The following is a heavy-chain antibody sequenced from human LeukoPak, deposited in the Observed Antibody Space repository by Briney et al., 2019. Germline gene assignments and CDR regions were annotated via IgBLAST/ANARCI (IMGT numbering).Heavy chain of an antibody. D-gene: IGHD3-16*01. CDR2: IWYDGSNK. J-gene: IGHJ6*02. CDR3: ARDAPFLDDDYVHPYYYGMDV. Sequence: PGGSLRLSCAASGFTFSSYGMHWVRQAPGKGLEWVAVIWYDGSNKYYADSVKGRFTISRDNSKNTLYLQMNSLRAEDTAVYYCARDAPFLDDDYVHPYYYGMDVWGQGTTVTASS. CDR1: GFTFSSYG. V-gene: IGHV3-33*08.